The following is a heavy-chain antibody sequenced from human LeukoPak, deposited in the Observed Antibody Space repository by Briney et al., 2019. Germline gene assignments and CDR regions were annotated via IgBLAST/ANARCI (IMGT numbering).Heavy chain of an antibody. CDR3: AKSHYYDSTGYYYYYYGMDV. Sequence: GGSLRLSCAASGFTFSSYAMSWVRQAPGKGLEWVSGISGSGGSTYYADSVEGRCTISRDNSKNPLYLQMNSLRAEDTAVYYCAKSHYYDSTGYYYYYYGMDVWGQGTTVTVSS. CDR2: ISGSGGST. J-gene: IGHJ6*02. D-gene: IGHD3-22*01. V-gene: IGHV3-23*01. CDR1: GFTFSSYA.